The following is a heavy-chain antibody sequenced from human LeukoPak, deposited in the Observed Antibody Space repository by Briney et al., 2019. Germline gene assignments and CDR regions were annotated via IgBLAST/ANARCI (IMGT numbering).Heavy chain of an antibody. CDR2: INHSGST. D-gene: IGHD1-26*01. Sequence: SETLSLTCAVYGGSFSGYYRSWIRQPPGKGLEWIGEINHSGSTNYNPSLKSRVTISVDTSKNQFSLKLSSVTAADTAVYYCARGLGRRIVGATPGYWGQGTLVTVSS. J-gene: IGHJ4*02. CDR1: GGSFSGYY. CDR3: ARGLGRRIVGATPGY. V-gene: IGHV4-34*01.